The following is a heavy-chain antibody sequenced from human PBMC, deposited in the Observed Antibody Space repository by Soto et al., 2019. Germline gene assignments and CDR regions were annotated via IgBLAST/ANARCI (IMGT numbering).Heavy chain of an antibody. CDR1: GYTFTNYG. D-gene: IGHD6-6*01. CDR3: AGDHQLVCYVYYNMDV. Sequence: QVPLLQSGAEVKKPGASVTVSCKASGYTFTNYGITWVRQAPGQGLEWMGWISAYNGDTHYTQRLQGRVTMTTDTSTSAAYMELSGLRSDDTAVFFCAGDHQLVCYVYYNMDVWGKGTTVTVSS. V-gene: IGHV1-18*01. J-gene: IGHJ6*03. CDR2: ISAYNGDT.